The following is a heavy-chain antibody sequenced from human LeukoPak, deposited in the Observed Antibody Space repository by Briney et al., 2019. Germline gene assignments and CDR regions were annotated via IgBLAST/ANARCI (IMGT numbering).Heavy chain of an antibody. V-gene: IGHV3-30*04. CDR1: EFTFSSYA. J-gene: IGHJ6*03. Sequence: GRSLRLSCAASEFTFSSYAMHWVRQAPGKGLEWVALISYDASNKYYADSVKGRFTISRDNAKKSVYLHMSSLRAEDTALYYCARLSAYYYGSYFYYYMDVWGKGTTVTVSS. D-gene: IGHD3-10*01. CDR3: ARLSAYYYGSYFYYYMDV. CDR2: ISYDASNK.